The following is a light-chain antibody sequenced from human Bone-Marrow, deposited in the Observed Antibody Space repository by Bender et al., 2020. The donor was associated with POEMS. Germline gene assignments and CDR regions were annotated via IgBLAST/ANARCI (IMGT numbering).Light chain of an antibody. CDR1: SHDVGYYNY. CDR3: SSYSSSSTLWL. Sequence: QSALTQPPSASGFSGHSVTISCTGTSHDVGYYNYVSWYQHHPGKAPKLIIYNVNQRPSGVPDRFSGSKSGNTASLTIFGLQAEDEADYYCSSYSSSSTLWLFGGGTKLTVL. V-gene: IGLV2-8*01. J-gene: IGLJ3*02. CDR2: NVN.